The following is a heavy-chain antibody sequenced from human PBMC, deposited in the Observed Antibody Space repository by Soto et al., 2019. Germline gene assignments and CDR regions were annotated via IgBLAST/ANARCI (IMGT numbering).Heavy chain of an antibody. V-gene: IGHV3-66*01. Sequence: EAHLVESGGGLVQPGGSLRLSCEASGFSVTNNYINWIRQAPGTGLEWLSVTYGAGDTSYADFVKGRFTVSRHNSKNQLFLQMNNLRAEDTAVYYCAIDPQGPETKVRGVNYFDSWGQGGLVTVAA. CDR3: AIDPQGPETKVRGVNYFDS. CDR1: GFSVTNNY. CDR2: TYGAGDT. J-gene: IGHJ4*02. D-gene: IGHD3-10*01.